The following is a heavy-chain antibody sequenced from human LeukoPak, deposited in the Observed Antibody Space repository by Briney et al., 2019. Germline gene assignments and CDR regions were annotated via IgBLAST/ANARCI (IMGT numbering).Heavy chain of an antibody. CDR3: ARVLKAGGYYHSSNDYYYFDS. CDR1: GFSISSTYF. J-gene: IGHJ4*02. Sequence: PSETLSLTCAVSGFSISSTYFWGWIRQTPGKGLEWIGNIYRSGATYYNPSHKSRLTISIDTSKNQFSLSLSSVTAADTAVYYCARVLKAGGYYHSSNDYYYFDSWGQGTLVTVSS. D-gene: IGHD3-22*01. V-gene: IGHV4-38-2*01. CDR2: IYRSGAT.